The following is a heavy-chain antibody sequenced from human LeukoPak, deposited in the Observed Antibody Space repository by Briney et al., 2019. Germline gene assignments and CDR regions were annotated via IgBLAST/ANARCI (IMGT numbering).Heavy chain of an antibody. CDR1: GGSISSSSYY. CDR3: ARRRGGSWYVDY. CDR2: IYYSGST. V-gene: IGHV4-39*01. J-gene: IGHJ4*02. D-gene: IGHD6-13*01. Sequence: SETLSLTCTVSGGSISSSSYYWGWIRQPPGKGLEWIGSIYYSGSTYYNPSLKRRVTISVDTSKNQFSLKLSSVTAADTAVYYCARRRGGSWYVDYWGQGTLVTVSS.